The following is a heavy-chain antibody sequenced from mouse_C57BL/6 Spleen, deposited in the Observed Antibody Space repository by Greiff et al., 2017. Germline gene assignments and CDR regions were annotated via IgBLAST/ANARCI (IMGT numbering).Heavy chain of an antibody. D-gene: IGHD2-5*01. CDR2: IYPGDGDT. Sequence: QVQLQQSGPELVKPGASVKISCKASGYAFSSSWMNWVKQRPGKGLEWIGRIYPGDGDTNYNGKFKGKATMTADKSSSTAYMQLSSLTSEDSAVYFCARNGAYYSNCEDYWGQGTTLTVSS. CDR3: ARNGAYYSNCEDY. J-gene: IGHJ2*01. V-gene: IGHV1-82*01. CDR1: GYAFSSSW.